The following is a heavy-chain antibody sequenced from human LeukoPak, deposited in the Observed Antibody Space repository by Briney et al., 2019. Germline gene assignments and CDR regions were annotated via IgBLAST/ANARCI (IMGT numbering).Heavy chain of an antibody. CDR1: GGSISSYY. V-gene: IGHV4-4*07. D-gene: IGHD3-3*01. Sequence: SETLSLTCTVSGGSISSYYWSWFRRPAGKGLEWIGRIYSSGSTNYNPSLKSRVTMSVDTSKNQFSLKLSSVTAADTAMYYCARDFGGTYVAIYWGQGTLVTVSS. J-gene: IGHJ4*02. CDR2: IYSSGST. CDR3: ARDFGGTYVAIY.